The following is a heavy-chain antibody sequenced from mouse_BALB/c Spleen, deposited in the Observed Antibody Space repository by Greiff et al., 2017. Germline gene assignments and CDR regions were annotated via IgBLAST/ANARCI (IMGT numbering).Heavy chain of an antibody. V-gene: IGHV1-66*01. CDR2: IFPGSGNT. D-gene: IGHD2-10*02. CDR1: GYSFTSYY. Sequence: QVQLQQSGPELVKPGASVKISCKASGYSFTSYYIHWVKQRPGQGLEWIGWIFPGSGNTKYNEKFKGKATLTADTSSSTAYMQLSSLTSEDSAVYFWARDQYGNYGEFAYWGQGTLVTVSA. CDR3: ARDQYGNYGEFAY. J-gene: IGHJ3*01.